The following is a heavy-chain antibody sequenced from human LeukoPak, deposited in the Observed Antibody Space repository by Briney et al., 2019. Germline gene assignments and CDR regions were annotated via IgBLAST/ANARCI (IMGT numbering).Heavy chain of an antibody. CDR2: INPNSGNT. D-gene: IGHD4-11*01. Sequence: ASVKVSCKASGYTFTSYDINWVRQATGQGLEWMGWINPNSGNTGYAQKFQGRVTITRNTSISTAYMELSSLRSEDTAVYYCARGPGGAVTTEFDYWGQGTLVTVSS. V-gene: IGHV1-8*03. CDR1: GYTFTSYD. CDR3: ARGPGGAVTTEFDY. J-gene: IGHJ4*02.